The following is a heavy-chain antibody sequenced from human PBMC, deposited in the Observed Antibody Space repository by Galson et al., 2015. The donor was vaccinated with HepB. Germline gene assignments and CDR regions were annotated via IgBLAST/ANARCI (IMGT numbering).Heavy chain of an antibody. V-gene: IGHV3-21*04. CDR1: GFTFSSYS. CDR2: ISSSSSYST. J-gene: IGHJ4*02. D-gene: IGHD6-13*01. Sequence: SLRLSCAASGFTFSSYSMNWVRQAPGKGLEWVSSISSSSSYSTHYADSVKGRFTISRDNSKNTLYLQMNSLKAEDTALYYCAKSYRYSSSWDDLDYWGQGTLVTVSS. CDR3: AKSYRYSSSWDDLDY.